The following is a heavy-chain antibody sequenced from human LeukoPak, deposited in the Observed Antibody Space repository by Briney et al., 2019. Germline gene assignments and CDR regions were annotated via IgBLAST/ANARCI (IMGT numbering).Heavy chain of an antibody. CDR1: GGSISSYY. J-gene: IGHJ3*02. Sequence: SETLSLTCTVSGGSISSYYWSWLRQPPGKGLEGIGYIYYSGSTNYNPSLKSRVTISVDTSKNQFSLKLSSVTAADTAVYYCASQEYYYDSSGSPVDAFDIWGQGTMVTVSS. CDR2: IYYSGST. D-gene: IGHD3-22*01. CDR3: ASQEYYYDSSGSPVDAFDI. V-gene: IGHV4-59*01.